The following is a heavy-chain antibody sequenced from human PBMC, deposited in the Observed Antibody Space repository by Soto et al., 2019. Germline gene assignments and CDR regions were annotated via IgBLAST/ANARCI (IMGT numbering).Heavy chain of an antibody. CDR2: IYYSGSI. CDR3: AKSLWDTSGWKTDY. J-gene: IGHJ4*02. D-gene: IGHD6-19*01. V-gene: IGHV4-59*01. Sequence: QVQLQESGPGLVKPSETLSLTCTVSGDSISSLYWSWIRQPPGKGLEWIGYIYYSGSINYNPSLKSRINISVDPCKNQFSLRLSSVTAADTAVYYCAKSLWDTSGWKTDYWGQGTLVTVSS. CDR1: GDSISSLY.